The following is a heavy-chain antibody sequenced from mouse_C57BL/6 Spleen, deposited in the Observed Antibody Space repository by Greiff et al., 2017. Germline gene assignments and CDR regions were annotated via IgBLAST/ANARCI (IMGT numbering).Heavy chain of an antibody. V-gene: IGHV1-69*01. CDR1: GYTFTSYW. CDR2: IDPSDSYT. D-gene: IGHD2-5*01. CDR3: ARSGSNYGLYYFDY. J-gene: IGHJ2*01. Sequence: QVQLQQPGAELVMPGASVKLSCKASGYTFTSYWMHWVKQRPGQGLEWIGEIDPSDSYTNYNQKFKGKSTLTVDKSSSTAYMQLSSLTSEDSAVYYCARSGSNYGLYYFDYWGQGTTLTVTS.